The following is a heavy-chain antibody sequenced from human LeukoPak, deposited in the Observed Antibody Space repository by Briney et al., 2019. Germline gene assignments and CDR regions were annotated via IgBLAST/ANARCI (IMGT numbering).Heavy chain of an antibody. J-gene: IGHJ4*02. CDR3: AKDQNNYDSTCLDY. CDR2: IRYDGSNK. D-gene: IGHD3-22*01. Sequence: GGSLRLSCAASGFTFSSYGMHWVRQAPGKGLEWVAFIRYDGSNKYYAGSVKGRFTISRDNSKNTLYLQMNSLRAEDTAVYYCAKDQNNYDSTCLDYWGQGTLVTVSS. CDR1: GFTFSSYG. V-gene: IGHV3-30*02.